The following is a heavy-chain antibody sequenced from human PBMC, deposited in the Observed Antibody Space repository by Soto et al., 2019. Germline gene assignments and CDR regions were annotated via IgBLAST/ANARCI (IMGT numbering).Heavy chain of an antibody. CDR1: GGTFSSYA. CDR2: IIPIFGTA. V-gene: IGHV1-69*05. D-gene: IGHD2-15*01. CDR3: AGHPGGRGYYSGMDV. Sequence: QVQLVQSGAEVKKPGSSVKVSCKASGGTFSSYAISWVRQAPGQGLEWMGGIIPIFGTANYAQKFQGRVTXTXXXSXXTAYMELSSLRSEDTAVYYCAGHPGGRGYYSGMDVWGQGTTVTVSS. J-gene: IGHJ6*02.